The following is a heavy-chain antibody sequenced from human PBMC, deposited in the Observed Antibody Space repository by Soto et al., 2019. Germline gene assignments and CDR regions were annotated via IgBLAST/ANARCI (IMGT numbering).Heavy chain of an antibody. CDR1: GFTFSSYW. Sequence: EVQLVESGGGLVQPGGSLRLSCAASGFTFSSYWMSWVRQAPGKGLEWVANIKEDGSQKNYVDSVKGRFTISRDNAKKSLYLQMNSLRAEDTAVYYCARHDYDDSSGSYYGMDVWGQGTAVTVSS. CDR3: ARHDYDDSSGSYYGMDV. J-gene: IGHJ6*02. V-gene: IGHV3-7*04. D-gene: IGHD3-22*01. CDR2: IKEDGSQK.